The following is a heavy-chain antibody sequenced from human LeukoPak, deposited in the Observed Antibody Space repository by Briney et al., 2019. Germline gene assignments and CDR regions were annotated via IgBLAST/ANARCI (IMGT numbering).Heavy chain of an antibody. CDR1: GFTFSGYG. J-gene: IGHJ4*02. Sequence: GGSLRLSCATSGFTFSGYGMHWVRQAPGKGLEWVTVKWSDGSKKYYADSVKGRFTISRDNSKNALYLQMNSLRAEDTAVYYCVRGYYAGRGHHFEYWGQGTLVTVSS. CDR3: VRGYYAGRGHHFEY. CDR2: KWSDGSKK. D-gene: IGHD3-22*01. V-gene: IGHV3-33*01.